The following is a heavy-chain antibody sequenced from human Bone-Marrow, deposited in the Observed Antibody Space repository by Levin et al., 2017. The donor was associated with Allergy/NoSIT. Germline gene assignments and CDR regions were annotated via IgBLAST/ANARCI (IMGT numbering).Heavy chain of an antibody. CDR3: ARGAWPEQDY. J-gene: IGHJ4*02. Sequence: PGGSLRLSCAASGFTFSTYSMNWVRQAPGKGLEWVSTISSSSSYIYYADSVKGRFASSRDNAKNSLYLQMNSLRAEDTAVYYCARGAWPEQDYWGQGTLVTVSS. D-gene: IGHD1-14*01. CDR2: ISSSSSYI. V-gene: IGHV3-21*01. CDR1: GFTFSTYS.